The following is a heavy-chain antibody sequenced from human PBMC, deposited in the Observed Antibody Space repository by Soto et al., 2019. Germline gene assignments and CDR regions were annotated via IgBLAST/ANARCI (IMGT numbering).Heavy chain of an antibody. D-gene: IGHD3-10*01. J-gene: IGHJ6*02. CDR3: ARHGFGPLHGLVDV. V-gene: IGHV4-59*08. CDR2: INYDGYS. CDR1: GGSITNYY. Sequence: QVQLQESGTGLVKPSETLSLTCTVSGGSITNYYCSWFRQPPGKGLEWIGYINYDGYSAYNHSLRRRVTLSMDASKTQFSLMLESVTATDTAVYYCARHGFGPLHGLVDVWGPGTTVIVSS.